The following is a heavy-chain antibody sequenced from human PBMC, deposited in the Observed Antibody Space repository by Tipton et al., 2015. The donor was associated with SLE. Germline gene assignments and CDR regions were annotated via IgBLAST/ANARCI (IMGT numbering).Heavy chain of an antibody. D-gene: IGHD1-1*01. CDR2: INHSGST. J-gene: IGHJ4*02. CDR3: ARGVLRPFDY. V-gene: IGHV4-34*01. Sequence: LRFSCAVYGGSFSGYYWSWIRQPPGKGLEWIGEINHSGSTNYNPSLKSRVTISVDTSKNQFSLKLTSVTAADTAVYYCARGVLRPFDYWGQGTLVTVSS. CDR1: GGSFSGYY.